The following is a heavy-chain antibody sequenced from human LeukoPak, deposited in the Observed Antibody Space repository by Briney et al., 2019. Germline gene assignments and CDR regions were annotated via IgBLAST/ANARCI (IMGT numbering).Heavy chain of an antibody. CDR1: GGSISSYY. Sequence: KPSETLSLTCTVSGGSISSYYWSWIRQPPGKGLEWIGYIYYSGSTNYNPSLKSRVTISVDTSKNQFSLKLSSVTAADTAVYYCARGVPSTSCYRCVDYWGQGTLVTVSS. CDR2: IYYSGST. D-gene: IGHD2-2*02. J-gene: IGHJ4*02. CDR3: ARGVPSTSCYRCVDY. V-gene: IGHV4-59*08.